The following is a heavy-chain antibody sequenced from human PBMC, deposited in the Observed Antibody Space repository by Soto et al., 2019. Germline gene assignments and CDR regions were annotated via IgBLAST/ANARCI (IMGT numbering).Heavy chain of an antibody. CDR2: IIPILGIA. V-gene: IGHV1-69*02. CDR3: ASWIFGVVINFDY. Sequence: QVQLVQSGAEVKKPGSSVKVSCKASGGTFSSYTISWVRQAPGQGLEWMGRIIPILGIANYAQKFQGRVTITADKSTSTAYMELSSLRSEDTAVYYCASWIFGVVINFDYWGQGTLVTVSS. CDR1: GGTFSSYT. D-gene: IGHD3-3*01. J-gene: IGHJ4*02.